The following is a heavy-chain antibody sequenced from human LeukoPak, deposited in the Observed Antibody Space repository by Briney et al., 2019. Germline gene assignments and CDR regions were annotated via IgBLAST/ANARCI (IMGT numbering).Heavy chain of an antibody. CDR1: GYSIGSGYF. J-gene: IGHJ6*03. CDR2: VYSSGTT. V-gene: IGHV4-38-2*02. CDR3: AGRPDWGYDYYMDV. D-gene: IGHD3-16*01. Sequence: SETLSLTCNVSGYSIGSGYFWGWIRQPPGKGLEWIGGVYSSGTTYYNPSLESRLTISLKTSKNQFSLKLRSVTAADTAVYYCAGRPDWGYDYYMDVWGKGTTVTVSS.